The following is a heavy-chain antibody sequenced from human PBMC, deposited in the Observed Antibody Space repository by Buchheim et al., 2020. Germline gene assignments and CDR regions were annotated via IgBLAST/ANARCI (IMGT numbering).Heavy chain of an antibody. CDR2: INSDGSST. J-gene: IGHJ4*02. CDR1: GFTFSSYW. CDR3: AREVGSGSYSLYYFDY. Sequence: EVQLVESGGDLVQPGGSLRLSCAASGFTFSSYWMHWVRQAPGKGLVWASHINSDGSSTSYADSVKGRFTISRDNANNTLYLQMNSLRAEDTAVYYCAREVGSGSYSLYYFDYWGQGTL. V-gene: IGHV3-74*01. D-gene: IGHD1-26*01.